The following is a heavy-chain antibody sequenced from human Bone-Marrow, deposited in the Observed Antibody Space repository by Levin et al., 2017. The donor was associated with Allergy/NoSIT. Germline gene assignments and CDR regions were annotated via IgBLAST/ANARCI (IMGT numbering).Heavy chain of an antibody. Sequence: QPGGSLRLSCAASGFPFSYYSMHWVRQAPGKGLEWVAVISYDGNNKNYADSVKGRFTISRDTSKNTLYVQMNSLRGEDTAVYYFARGRHTVMELAFDYWGQGTLVTVSS. CDR3: ARGRHTVMELAFDY. CDR2: ISYDGNNK. D-gene: IGHD1-26*01. CDR1: GFPFSYYS. J-gene: IGHJ4*01. V-gene: IGHV3-30-3*01.